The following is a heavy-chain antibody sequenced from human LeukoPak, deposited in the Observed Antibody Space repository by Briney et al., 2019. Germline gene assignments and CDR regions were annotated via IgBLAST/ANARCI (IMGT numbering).Heavy chain of an antibody. J-gene: IGHJ4*02. CDR1: GGTFSSYA. CDR3: ARGGYYYDSSGYSHLPDY. V-gene: IGHV1-69*01. Sequence: SVTVSFTASGGTFSSYAFSWVRQAPGQGLEWMGGIIPIVGTTNYAQMFQGRVTITADESTSTAYMELSSLRSEDTAVYYCARGGYYYDSSGYSHLPDYWGQGTLVTVSA. CDR2: IIPIVGTT. D-gene: IGHD3-22*01.